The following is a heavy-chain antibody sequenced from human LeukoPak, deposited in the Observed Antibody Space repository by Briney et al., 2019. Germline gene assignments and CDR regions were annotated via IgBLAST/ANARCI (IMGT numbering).Heavy chain of an antibody. CDR3: AKGWGIAVAGTNAFDI. Sequence: GGSLRLSCAASGFTFSDYYMSWIRQAPGKGLEWVSYISSSGSTIYYADSVKGRFTISRDNAKNTLYLQMNSLRAEDTAVYYCAKGWGIAVAGTNAFDIWGQGTMVTVSS. CDR2: ISSSGSTI. J-gene: IGHJ3*02. D-gene: IGHD6-19*01. V-gene: IGHV3-11*01. CDR1: GFTFSDYY.